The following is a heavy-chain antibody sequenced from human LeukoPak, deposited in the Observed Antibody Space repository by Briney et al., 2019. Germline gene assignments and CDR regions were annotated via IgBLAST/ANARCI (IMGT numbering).Heavy chain of an antibody. CDR2: ISGDGGST. D-gene: IGHD3-9*01. Sequence: SGGSLRLSCAASGFSFDDYAMHWVRQAPRKGLEWVSLISGDGGSTYYADSVKGRFTISRDNSKNSLFLQMNSLRTEDTALYYCAKDIDDILALNDYDIPGMDVWGQGTTVTVSS. J-gene: IGHJ6*02. CDR1: GFSFDDYA. V-gene: IGHV3-43*02. CDR3: AKDIDDILALNDYDIPGMDV.